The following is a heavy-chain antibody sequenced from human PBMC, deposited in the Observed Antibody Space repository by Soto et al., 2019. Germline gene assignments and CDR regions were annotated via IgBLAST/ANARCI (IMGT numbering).Heavy chain of an antibody. CDR1: GGSISNHP. CDR2: IYYSGRT. D-gene: IGHD1-26*01. CDR3: AGDIPSGSYRFDY. Sequence: SETLSLTCTVSGGSISNHPWSWIRQSPGKGLEWIGYIYYSGRTVYNPSLKSRVTMSLDTSKNQFSLKLTSVTATDTAVYYCAGDIPSGSYRFDYWGQGALVTVSS. J-gene: IGHJ4*02. V-gene: IGHV4-59*08.